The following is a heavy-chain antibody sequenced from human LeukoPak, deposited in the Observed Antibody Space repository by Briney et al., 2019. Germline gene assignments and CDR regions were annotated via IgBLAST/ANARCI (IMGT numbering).Heavy chain of an antibody. V-gene: IGHV4-34*01. D-gene: IGHD6-6*01. J-gene: IGHJ4*02. CDR1: GGSFSGYY. Sequence: SQTLSLTCAVSGGSFSGYYWSWIRQPPGKGLERIGEINHSGSTNYNPSLKSRVTISVDTSKNQFSLKLSSVTAADTAVYYCARGGPKLTTGIAARKYSSGALFDYWGQGTLVTVSS. CDR2: INHSGST. CDR3: ARGGPKLTTGIAARKYSSGALFDY.